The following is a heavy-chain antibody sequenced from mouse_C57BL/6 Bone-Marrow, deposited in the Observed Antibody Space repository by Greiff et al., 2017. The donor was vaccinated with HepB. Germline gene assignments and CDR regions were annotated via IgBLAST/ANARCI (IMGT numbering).Heavy chain of an antibody. D-gene: IGHD1-1*01. CDR3: ARDGATVYYYAMDY. CDR2: ISDGGSYT. V-gene: IGHV5-4*01. CDR1: GFTFSSYA. Sequence: EVKLMESGGGLVKPGGSLKLSCAASGFTFSSYAMSWVRQTPEKRLEWVATISDGGSYTYYPDNVKGRFTLSRDNAKNNLYLQMSHLKSEDTAMYYCARDGATVYYYAMDYGGQGTSVTVSA. J-gene: IGHJ4*01.